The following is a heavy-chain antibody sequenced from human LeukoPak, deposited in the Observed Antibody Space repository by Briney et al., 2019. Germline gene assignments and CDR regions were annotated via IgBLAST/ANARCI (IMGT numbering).Heavy chain of an antibody. V-gene: IGHV3-21*01. CDR1: GFTFSSYS. CDR3: ARDLIYLPDYGVKPPPFFDY. J-gene: IGHJ4*02. D-gene: IGHD4-17*01. CDR2: ISSSSSYI. Sequence: GGSLRLSCAASGFTFSSYSMNWVRQAPGKGLEWVSSISSSSSYIYYADSVKGRFTISRDNAKNSLYLQMNSLRAEDTAVYYCARDLIYLPDYGVKPPPFFDYWGQGTLVTVSS.